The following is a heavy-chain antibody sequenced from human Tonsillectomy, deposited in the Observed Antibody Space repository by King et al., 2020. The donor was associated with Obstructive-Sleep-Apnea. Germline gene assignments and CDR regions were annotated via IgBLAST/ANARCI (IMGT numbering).Heavy chain of an antibody. J-gene: IGHJ3*02. CDR2: ISSNGGST. Sequence: VQLVESGGDLVQPGGSLILSCSDSGFTFSSYAMQWVRQAPGKGLEYVSAISSNGGSTYYADSLKGRFTISRDNSKNKLYLKMSSLRAEDTAVYYCVRSAPGRWPQAFDIWGQGTMVTVSS. V-gene: IGHV3-64D*09. CDR3: VRSAPGRWPQAFDI. D-gene: IGHD5-24*01. CDR1: GFTFSSYA.